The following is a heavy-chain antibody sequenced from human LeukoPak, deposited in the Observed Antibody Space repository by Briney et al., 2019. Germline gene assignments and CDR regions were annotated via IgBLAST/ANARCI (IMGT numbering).Heavy chain of an antibody. D-gene: IGHD6-19*01. J-gene: IGHJ4*02. CDR1: GGSFSGYY. V-gene: IGHV4-4*08. CDR2: IFTRGTT. Sequence: SETLSLTCAVYGGSFSGYYWSWIRQPPGKGLEWLGNIFTRGTTNYNASLESRLTISLDTARNQFSLSLRSVTAADTAIYFCARSSLAVYFNYWGQGTLVTASS. CDR3: ARSSLAVYFNY.